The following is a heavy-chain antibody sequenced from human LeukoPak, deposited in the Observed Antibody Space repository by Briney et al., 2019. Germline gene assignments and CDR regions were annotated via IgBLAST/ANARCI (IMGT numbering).Heavy chain of an antibody. D-gene: IGHD3-22*01. CDR3: ARVPTYYYDNSGYYYSDY. V-gene: IGHV3-23*01. J-gene: IGHJ4*02. CDR2: ISGSGGST. Sequence: GGSLRLSCAASGFTFSSYAMSWVRQAPGKGLGRVSAISGSGGSTYYADSVKGRFTISRDNSKNTLYLQMNSLRAEDTAVYYCARVPTYYYDNSGYYYSDYWGQGTLVTVSS. CDR1: GFTFSSYA.